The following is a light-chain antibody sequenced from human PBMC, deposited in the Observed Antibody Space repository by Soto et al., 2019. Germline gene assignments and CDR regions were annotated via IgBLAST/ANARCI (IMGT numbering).Light chain of an antibody. CDR3: QERSYIVT. V-gene: IGKV3-11*01. CDR2: DAS. J-gene: IGKJ4*01. CDR1: QGVSSN. Sequence: EIVLTQSPATLSLSPGERATLSCRASQGVSSNLAWYQQKPGQAPRLLIYDASNGEIGIPARFSGSGSGTEFTLTISSLDTEDIAVYFSQERSYIVTFGRGNKVEIK.